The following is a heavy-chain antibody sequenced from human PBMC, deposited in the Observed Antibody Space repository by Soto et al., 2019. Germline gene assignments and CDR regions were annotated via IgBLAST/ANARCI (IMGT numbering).Heavy chain of an antibody. D-gene: IGHD3-10*01. J-gene: IGHJ4*02. Sequence: GGSLRLSCAASGFTFSSFSMSWVRQAPGKGLEWVSGFSTGGDGGATYYADSVKGRFTISRDNSKNTLFLQMNSLRAEDTAICYCAKKVNSGSGSQFFDYWGQGALVTVSS. CDR2: FSTGGDGGAT. CDR1: GFTFSSFS. V-gene: IGHV3-23*01. CDR3: AKKVNSGSGSQFFDY.